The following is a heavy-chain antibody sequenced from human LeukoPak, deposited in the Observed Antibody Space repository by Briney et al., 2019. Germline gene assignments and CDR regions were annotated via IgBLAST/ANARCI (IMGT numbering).Heavy chain of an antibody. V-gene: IGHV3-66*01. CDR2: IYSGGST. CDR3: AKVLSEGYLPGYYNPFDS. J-gene: IGHJ4*02. Sequence: PGGSLRLSCAASGFTVSSNYMSWVRQAPGRGLEWVSVIYSGGSTYYADSVKGRFTISRDNSKNTLFLQMNSLRAGDTAVYYCAKVLSEGYLPGYYNPFDSWGRGTLVTVSS. D-gene: IGHD3-9*01. CDR1: GFTVSSNY.